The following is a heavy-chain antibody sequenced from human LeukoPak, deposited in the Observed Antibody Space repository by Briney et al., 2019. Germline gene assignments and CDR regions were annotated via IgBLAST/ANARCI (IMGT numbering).Heavy chain of an antibody. V-gene: IGHV3-73*01. CDR2: IRGKSNSYAT. CDR1: GFIFSGSA. J-gene: IGHJ3*02. CDR3: TKPFDI. Sequence: GGSLRLSCAASGFIFSGSAMHRVRQPSGKGLEWVGRIRGKSNSYATEYAASVKGRFTISRDDSKNTAYLQMNSLKSEDTAVYYCTKPFDIWGQGTMVTVSS.